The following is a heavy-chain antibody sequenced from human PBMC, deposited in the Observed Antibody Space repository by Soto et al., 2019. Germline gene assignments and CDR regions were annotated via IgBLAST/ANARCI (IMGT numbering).Heavy chain of an antibody. CDR1: GYSFTSYD. Sequence: ASVKVSCKASGYSFTSYDINWMRQAPGQGLEWMGWMDPNSGDTGFAQKFQGRITMTRDTSIGTAYMELSSLESEDTALYFCTRNRRYTGDFEYWGQGTLVTVSS. J-gene: IGHJ4*02. CDR2: MDPNSGDT. CDR3: TRNRRYTGDFEY. D-gene: IGHD1-26*01. V-gene: IGHV1-8*01.